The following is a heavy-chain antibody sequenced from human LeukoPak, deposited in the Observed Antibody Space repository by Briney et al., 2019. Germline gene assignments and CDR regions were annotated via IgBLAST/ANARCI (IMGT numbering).Heavy chain of an antibody. CDR3: ARDGSGRDKANWFDP. D-gene: IGHD1-26*01. Sequence: GASVKVSCKASGYTFTSYYMHWVRQAPGQGLEWMGIINPSGGSTSYAQKFQGRVTMTRDTSISTAYMELSRLRSDDTAVYYCARDGSGRDKANWFDPWGQGTLVTVSS. CDR1: GYTFTSYY. V-gene: IGHV1-46*01. J-gene: IGHJ5*02. CDR2: INPSGGST.